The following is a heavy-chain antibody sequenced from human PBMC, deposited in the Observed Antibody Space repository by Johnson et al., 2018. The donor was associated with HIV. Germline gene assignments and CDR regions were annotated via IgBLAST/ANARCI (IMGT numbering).Heavy chain of an antibody. J-gene: IGHJ3*02. CDR3: ARACRDGYTCDAFDI. CDR1: GFTVSSNY. V-gene: IGHV3-66*01. CDR2: IFSGGTT. D-gene: IGHD5-24*01. Sequence: EVQLVESGGGLVQPGGSLRLSCAASGFTVSSNYMSWVRQAPGKGLEWVSVIFSGGTTYYADSVNGRFTISRDNSKNTLYLQMNSLRAEDTALYYCARACRDGYTCDAFDIWGQGTVVTVSS.